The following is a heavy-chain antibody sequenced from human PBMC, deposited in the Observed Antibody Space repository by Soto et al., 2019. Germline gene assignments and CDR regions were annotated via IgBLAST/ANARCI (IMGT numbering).Heavy chain of an antibody. J-gene: IGHJ4*02. CDR2: ISGSGDSA. CDR3: GKERRGSGWSVCDF. D-gene: IGHD6-19*01. CDR1: GFIFRDYA. Sequence: VQLLESGGGLVQPGGSLRLSCAASGFIFRDYAMNWVRQAPGKGLEWVSDISGSGDSARYADSVKGRFTISRDNSRDTLYLHMNSLRVDDTAVYYCGKERRGSGWSVCDFWGQGSLVTVSS. V-gene: IGHV3-23*01.